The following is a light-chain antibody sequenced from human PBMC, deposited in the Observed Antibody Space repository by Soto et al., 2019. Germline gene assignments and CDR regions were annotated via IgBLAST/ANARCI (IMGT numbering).Light chain of an antibody. Sequence: DIVMTQSPDSLAVSLGERATINCKSSQSILYSSNNKNYLAWYQQKPGQPPKLLIDWASTREFGVPDLFSGSGSGTDFTLTISRRQAEDLSVYYWHQYYSTPRTFGQGTKVEIK. J-gene: IGKJ1*01. V-gene: IGKV4-1*01. CDR2: WAS. CDR3: HQYYSTPRT. CDR1: QSILYSSNNKNY.